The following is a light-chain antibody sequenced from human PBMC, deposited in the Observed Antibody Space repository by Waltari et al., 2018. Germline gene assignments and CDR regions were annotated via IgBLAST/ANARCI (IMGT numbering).Light chain of an antibody. CDR2: KDK. CDR1: ALTRQY. J-gene: IGLJ2*01. V-gene: IGLV3-25*03. CDR3: QSRDNTETSVT. Sequence: SYELTQPPSLSVSPGQTARITCSGNALTRQYSYWYQQKAGQAPLVIIYKDKERPSGIPERFSGSSSGTTVMLTITGVQAEDEADYYCQSRDNTETSVTFGVGTRLTVL.